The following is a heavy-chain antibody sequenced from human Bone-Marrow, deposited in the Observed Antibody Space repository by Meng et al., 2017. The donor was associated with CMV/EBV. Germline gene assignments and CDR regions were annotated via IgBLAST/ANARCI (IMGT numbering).Heavy chain of an antibody. J-gene: IGHJ6*02. Sequence: SVKVSCKASGGTFSSYAISWVRQAPGQGHERMGGIIPILGIANYAQKFQGRVTITADKSTSTAYMELSSLRSEDTAVHYCAGETSGDGMDVCGQRTTVTVSS. V-gene: IGHV1-69*10. CDR3: AGETSGDGMDV. CDR1: GGTFSSYA. CDR2: IIPILGIA. D-gene: IGHD3-10*01.